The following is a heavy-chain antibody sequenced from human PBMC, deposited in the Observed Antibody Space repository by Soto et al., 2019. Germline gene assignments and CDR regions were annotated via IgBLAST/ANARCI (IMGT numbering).Heavy chain of an antibody. J-gene: IGHJ3*02. D-gene: IGHD3-3*01. CDR2: IYYSGST. V-gene: IGHV4-31*03. CDR1: GGSISSGGYY. Sequence: SETLSLTCTVSGGSISSGGYYWSWIRQHPGKGLEWIGYIYYSGSTYYNPSLKSRVTISVDTSKNQFSLKLSSVTAADTAVYYCARNYFTLQSGAFDIWGQGTMVTVSS. CDR3: ARNYFTLQSGAFDI.